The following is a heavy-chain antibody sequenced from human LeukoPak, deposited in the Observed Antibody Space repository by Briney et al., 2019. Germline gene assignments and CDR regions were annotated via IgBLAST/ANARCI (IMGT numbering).Heavy chain of an antibody. V-gene: IGHV4-61*02. J-gene: IGHJ4*02. CDR1: GGSISSGSYY. CDR2: IYTSGST. D-gene: IGHD2-2*01. Sequence: SETLSLTCTVSGGSISSGSYYWSWIRQPAGKGLEWIGRIYTSGSTNYNPSLKSRVTISVDTSKNQFSLDLTSVTAADTAVYYCAAQPDYWGQGTLVTVSS. CDR3: AAQPDY.